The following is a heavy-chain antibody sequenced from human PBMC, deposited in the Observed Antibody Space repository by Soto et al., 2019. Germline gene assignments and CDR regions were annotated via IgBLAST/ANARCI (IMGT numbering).Heavy chain of an antibody. V-gene: IGHV3-30*18. CDR2: ISDDGTDK. CDR1: GFMISLSG. CDR3: AKDRYSTPPGHLDY. Sequence: QLQLEESGGGVVQPGRSLRLSCAASGFMISLSGMHWVRQVPGKGLEWVAVISDDGTDKYYRDSVKGRFTISRDNSKNTLYLQMNSLRAEDTAVYYCAKDRYSTPPGHLDYWGQGTLVTVSS. J-gene: IGHJ4*02. D-gene: IGHD2-8*01.